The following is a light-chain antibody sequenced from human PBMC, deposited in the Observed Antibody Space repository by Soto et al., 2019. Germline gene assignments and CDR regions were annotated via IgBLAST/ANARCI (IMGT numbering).Light chain of an antibody. Sequence: DIHMTQSPSTLSASIGDRVTITCRASQSIGSWLAWHQQKPGKAPTVLIYKASSLESGVPSRFSGSGSGTEFTLTISSLQPDDFATYYCQHYYTYPWTFGQGTKVEIK. CDR2: KAS. J-gene: IGKJ1*01. CDR3: QHYYTYPWT. V-gene: IGKV1-5*03. CDR1: QSIGSW.